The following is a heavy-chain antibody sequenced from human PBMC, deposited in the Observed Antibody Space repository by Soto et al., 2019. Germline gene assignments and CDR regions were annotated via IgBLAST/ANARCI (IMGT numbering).Heavy chain of an antibody. Sequence: SETLSLTCTVAGGSIRSSSYYWGWIRQPPGKGLEWIGSIYYSGSTYYNPSLKSRVTISVDTSKNQFSLKLSSVTAADTAVYYCARGTMVRGVKYYYYYYGMDVWGQGTTVT. CDR3: ARGTMVRGVKYYYYYYGMDV. V-gene: IGHV4-39*01. J-gene: IGHJ6*02. CDR2: IYYSGST. D-gene: IGHD3-10*01. CDR1: GGSIRSSSYY.